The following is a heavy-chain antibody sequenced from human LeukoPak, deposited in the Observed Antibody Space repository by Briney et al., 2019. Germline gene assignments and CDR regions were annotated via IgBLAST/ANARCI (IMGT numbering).Heavy chain of an antibody. CDR3: ARAGESSSWTGGYYYGMDV. CDR1: GGSISSYY. D-gene: IGHD6-13*01. J-gene: IGHJ6*04. V-gene: IGHV4-59*01. CDR2: IYYSGST. Sequence: SETLSLTCTVSGGSISSYYWSWIRQPPGKGLEWIGYIYYSGSTNYNPSLKSRVTISVDTSKNQFSLKLSSVTAADTAVYYCARAGESSSWTGGYYYGMDVWGKGTTVTVSS.